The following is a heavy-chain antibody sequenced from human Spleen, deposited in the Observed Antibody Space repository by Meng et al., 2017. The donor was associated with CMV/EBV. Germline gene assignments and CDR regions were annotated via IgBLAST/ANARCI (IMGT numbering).Heavy chain of an antibody. D-gene: IGHD2-2*01. J-gene: IGHJ4*02. CDR2: IDQNGIT. V-gene: IGHV4-34*01. CDR3: SRVPRYPLRKMGYFDS. CDR1: GGSFSRYF. Sequence: SETLSLTCAVYGGSFSRYFWSWIRQSPGKGLEWIAEIDQNGITNYNPSLESRVSISVDMSKNQFSLKLTSVTAADTAVYFCSRVPRYPLRKMGYFDSWGQGTVVTVSS.